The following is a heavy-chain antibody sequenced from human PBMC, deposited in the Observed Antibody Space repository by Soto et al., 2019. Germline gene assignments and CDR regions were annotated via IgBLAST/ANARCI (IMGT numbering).Heavy chain of an antibody. Sequence: QVQLVQSGAEVKKPGSSVKVSCKASGGIFSTYAISWLRQAPGQGLEWMGGIIPIFGTPNYAQKFQGRVSIPANESTNTAYTELSRLRSENTAVYYCARDRDDYGSGNYYNRIDFWGQGTLVTVSS. CDR1: GGIFSTYA. CDR3: ARDRDDYGSGNYYNRIDF. J-gene: IGHJ4*02. D-gene: IGHD3-10*01. CDR2: IIPIFGTP. V-gene: IGHV1-69*01.